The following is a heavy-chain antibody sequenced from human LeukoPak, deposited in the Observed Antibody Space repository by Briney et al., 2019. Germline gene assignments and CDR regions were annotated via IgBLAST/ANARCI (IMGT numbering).Heavy chain of an antibody. CDR2: ISTTSTYI. D-gene: IGHD1-26*01. CDR3: ARHLPPGTYGMDV. J-gene: IGHJ6*02. CDR1: GFTFSSYN. V-gene: IGHV3-21*01. Sequence: GGSLRLSCAASGFTFSSYNMNWVRQAPGKGLEWVSYISTTSTYIYYAGSLKGRFTISRDNARNSLYLQMNSLRADDTAVYYCARHLPPGTYGMDVWGQGTTVTVSS.